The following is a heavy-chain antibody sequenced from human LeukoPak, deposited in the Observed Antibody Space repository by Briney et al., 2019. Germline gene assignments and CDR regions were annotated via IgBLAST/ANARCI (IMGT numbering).Heavy chain of an antibody. CDR3: ARRKGSTDYYYYGMDV. CDR1: GYTFTGYY. J-gene: IGHJ6*02. V-gene: IGHV1-2*02. Sequence: ASVKVSCKASGYTFTGYYMHWVRQAPGQGLEWMGWINPNSGGTNYAQKFQGRVTMTRDTSISTAYMELSRLRSDDTAVCYCARRKGSTDYYYYGMDVWGQGTTVTVSS. CDR2: INPNSGGT.